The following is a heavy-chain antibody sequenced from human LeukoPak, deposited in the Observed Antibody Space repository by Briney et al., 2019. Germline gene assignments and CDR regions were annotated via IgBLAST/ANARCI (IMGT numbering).Heavy chain of an antibody. CDR1: GFTFSSYA. Sequence: GGSLRLSCAASGFTFSSYAMSWVRPAPGKGLEWVSAISGSGGSTYYADSVKGRFTISRDNSKNTLYLQMNSLRAEDTAVYYCAKGYGELVNYYFDYWGQGTLVTVSS. J-gene: IGHJ4*02. V-gene: IGHV3-23*01. CDR3: AKGYGELVNYYFDY. CDR2: ISGSGGST. D-gene: IGHD6-13*01.